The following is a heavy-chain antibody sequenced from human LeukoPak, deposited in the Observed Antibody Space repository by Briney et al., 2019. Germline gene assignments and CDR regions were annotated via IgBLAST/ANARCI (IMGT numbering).Heavy chain of an antibody. D-gene: IGHD6-13*01. CDR2: IYYSGST. V-gene: IGHV4-30-4*01. CDR3: ARVYSSSFIFDY. Sequence: SQTLSLTCPVSGGSISSGDYYWSWIRQPPGKGLEWIGYIYYSGSTYYNPSLKSRVTISVDTSKNQFSLKLSSVTAADTAVYYCARVYSSSFIFDYWGQGTLVTVSS. CDR1: GGSISSGDYY. J-gene: IGHJ4*02.